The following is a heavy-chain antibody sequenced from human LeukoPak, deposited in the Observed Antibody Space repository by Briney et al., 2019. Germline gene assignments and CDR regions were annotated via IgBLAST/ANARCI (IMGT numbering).Heavy chain of an antibody. J-gene: IGHJ6*02. Sequence: ASVKVSCKASGYTFTSYAMHWVRQAPGQRLEWMGWINAGNGNTKYSQKFQGRVTITRDTSASTAYMELSSLGSEDTAVYYCAREGSSSWYRRGYYYGMDVWGQGTTVTVSS. V-gene: IGHV1-3*01. CDR2: INAGNGNT. CDR1: GYTFTSYA. CDR3: AREGSSSWYRRGYYYGMDV. D-gene: IGHD6-13*01.